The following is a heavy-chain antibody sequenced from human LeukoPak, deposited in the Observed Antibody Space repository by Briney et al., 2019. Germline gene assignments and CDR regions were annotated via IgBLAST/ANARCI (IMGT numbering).Heavy chain of an antibody. Sequence: GASVKVSCKASGGTFSSYAISWVRQAPGQGLEWMGRTIPILGIANYAQKFQGRVTITADKSTSTAYMELSSLRSEDTAVYYCAQIVAVTSPVDYWGQGTLVTVSS. CDR2: TIPILGIA. J-gene: IGHJ4*02. V-gene: IGHV1-69*04. CDR3: AQIVAVTSPVDY. D-gene: IGHD4-17*01. CDR1: GGTFSSYA.